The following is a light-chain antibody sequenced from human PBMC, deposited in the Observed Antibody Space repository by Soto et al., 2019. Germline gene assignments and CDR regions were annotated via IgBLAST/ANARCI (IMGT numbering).Light chain of an antibody. CDR2: GAS. V-gene: IGKV3-20*01. J-gene: IGKJ5*01. CDR1: QTLRGRY. Sequence: DTVLTQSPGTLSLSPGEGATLSCRASQTLRGRYLAWYQQKVGQPPRLLIXGASARATGIPDRFSGTGSGTDFTLTISSLETQDFAVYYCQHYDRSPPVTFCQGTRLEIK. CDR3: QHYDRSPPVT.